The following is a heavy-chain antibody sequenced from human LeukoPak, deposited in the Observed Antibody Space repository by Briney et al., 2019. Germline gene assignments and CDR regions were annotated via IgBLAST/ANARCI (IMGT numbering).Heavy chain of an antibody. V-gene: IGHV4-39*07. CDR1: GGSISSSSYY. J-gene: IGHJ4*02. D-gene: IGHD2-15*01. CDR2: IYYSGST. Sequence: SETLSLTCTVSGGSISSSSYYWGWIRQPPGKGLEWIGSIYYSGSTYYNPSLKSRVTISVDTSKNQFSLKLSSVTAADTAVYYCARDPIGYCSGGSCYSDYWGQGTLVTVSS. CDR3: ARDPIGYCSGGSCYSDY.